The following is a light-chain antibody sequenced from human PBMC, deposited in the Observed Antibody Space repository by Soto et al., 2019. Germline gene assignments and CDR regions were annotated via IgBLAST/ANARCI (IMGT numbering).Light chain of an antibody. V-gene: IGKV3-15*01. J-gene: IGKJ1*01. CDR2: DAS. CDR1: QSVSSN. CDR3: QQYNYWPPWT. Sequence: EIVMKQSPATLSVSPGERATLSCRASQSVSSNLAWYQQKPGQAPRLLIYDASTRATGIPARFSGSGSGTEFTLTISSLQSGDFAVYYCQQYNYWPPWTFGQGTKVEIK.